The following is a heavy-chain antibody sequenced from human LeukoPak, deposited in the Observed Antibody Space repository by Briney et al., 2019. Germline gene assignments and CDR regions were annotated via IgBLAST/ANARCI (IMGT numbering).Heavy chain of an antibody. J-gene: IGHJ4*02. V-gene: IGHV1-2*02. CDR3: AREGVDWNHSVYYFDY. Sequence: ASVTVSCKASGYTFNGYYMHGVRQAPGQGLEWMGWINPNSGGTNYAQKIQGRVTMTRDTSISTAYMELSRLRSDDTAVYYCAREGVDWNHSVYYFDYWGQGTLVTVSS. CDR1: GYTFNGYY. CDR2: INPNSGGT. D-gene: IGHD1-1*01.